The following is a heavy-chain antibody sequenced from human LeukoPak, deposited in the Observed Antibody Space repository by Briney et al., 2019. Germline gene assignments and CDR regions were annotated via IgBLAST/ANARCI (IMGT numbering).Heavy chain of an antibody. CDR3: ARFQSDIVVVPAASAGYYYGMDV. V-gene: IGHV1-18*01. Sequence: ASVKVSCKASGYTFTNYAINWVRQAPGQGLEWMGLISGYNGNTNYAQKLQGRVTMTTDTSTSTAYMELRSLRSDDTAVYYCARFQSDIVVVPAASAGYYYGMDVWGQGTTVTVSS. J-gene: IGHJ6*02. D-gene: IGHD2-2*01. CDR1: GYTFTNYA. CDR2: ISGYNGNT.